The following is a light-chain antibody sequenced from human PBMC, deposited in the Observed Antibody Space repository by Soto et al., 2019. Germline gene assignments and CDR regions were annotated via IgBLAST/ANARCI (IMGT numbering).Light chain of an antibody. CDR1: QSISGT. V-gene: IGKV3-15*01. CDR3: QQYNNYPWT. J-gene: IGKJ1*01. Sequence: EIVMTQSPATLSVSPGGRATLSCRASQSISGTLAWYQQKPGQAPRLLIYGASTRATSFPARFSGGGSGTEFTLTISSLQPDDFSTFYCQQYNNYPWTFGQGTKVDIK. CDR2: GAS.